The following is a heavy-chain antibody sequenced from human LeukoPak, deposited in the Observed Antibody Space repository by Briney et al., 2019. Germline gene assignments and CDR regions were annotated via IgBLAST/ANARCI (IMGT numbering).Heavy chain of an antibody. D-gene: IGHD2-15*01. J-gene: IGHJ4*02. CDR1: GFNFWNTG. Sequence: GGSLRLSCAVSGFNFWNTGMSWVRQAPGKGLEWVSAIGGGGSDTRYTDSVMGRFTLSRDISRNILYLQMNSLRAEDTAIYFCAKAPVTTCRGAFCYPFDYWGLGTLVTVSS. V-gene: IGHV3-23*01. CDR2: IGGGGSDT. CDR3: AKAPVTTCRGAFCYPFDY.